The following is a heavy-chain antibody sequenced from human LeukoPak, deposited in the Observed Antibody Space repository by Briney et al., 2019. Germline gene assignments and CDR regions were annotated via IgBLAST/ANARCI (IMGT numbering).Heavy chain of an antibody. Sequence: GASVKVSCKASGYLFTGYHMHWVRQAPGQGLEWMGWINPNNGATDFAQKFQGRVTMTRDTSISTAYMELSRLRSDDTAVYFCARGEGKRYFDWFFFWGQGTLVTVSS. D-gene: IGHD3-9*01. CDR2: INPNNGAT. CDR1: GYLFTGYH. J-gene: IGHJ4*02. V-gene: IGHV1-2*02. CDR3: ARGEGKRYFDWFFF.